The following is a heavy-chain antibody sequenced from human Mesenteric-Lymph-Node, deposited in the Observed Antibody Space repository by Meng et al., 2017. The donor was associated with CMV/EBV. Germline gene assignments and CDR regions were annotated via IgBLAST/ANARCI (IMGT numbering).Heavy chain of an antibody. Sequence: GESLKISCAASGFTFSSYEMNWVRQAPGKGLEWVSYISSSGSTIYYADSVKGRFTISRDNAKNSLYLQMNSLRAEDTAVYYCARVKGDFWSGYYFDYWGQGTLVTVSS. CDR1: GFTFSSYE. J-gene: IGHJ4*02. CDR3: ARVKGDFWSGYYFDY. CDR2: ISSSGSTI. D-gene: IGHD3-3*01. V-gene: IGHV3-48*03.